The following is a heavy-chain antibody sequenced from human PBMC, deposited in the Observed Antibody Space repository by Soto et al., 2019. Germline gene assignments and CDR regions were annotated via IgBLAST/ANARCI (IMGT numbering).Heavy chain of an antibody. Sequence: QVQLQESGPGLVKPSETLSLTCTVSGGSIGSYYWNWIRQPPGKGLEWIGYIHYSGSTNYNPSLKSRVTISVDTSKNQFSLKLSSVTAADTAVYYCARDGGFYSGMDVWGQGTTVTVSS. CDR2: IHYSGST. J-gene: IGHJ6*02. D-gene: IGHD3-3*01. CDR3: ARDGGFYSGMDV. V-gene: IGHV4-59*01. CDR1: GGSIGSYY.